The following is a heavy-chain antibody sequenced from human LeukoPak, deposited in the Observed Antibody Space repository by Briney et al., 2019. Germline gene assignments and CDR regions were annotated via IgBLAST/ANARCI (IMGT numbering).Heavy chain of an antibody. D-gene: IGHD5/OR15-5a*01. CDR2: ISYDGSNK. Sequence: GRSLRLSCAASGFTFSSYGMHWVRQAPGKGLEWVAVISYDGSNKYYADSVKGQFTISRDNSKNTLYLQMNSLRAEDTAVYYCANVSPPFDYWGQGTLVTVSS. J-gene: IGHJ4*02. CDR3: ANVSPPFDY. CDR1: GFTFSSYG. V-gene: IGHV3-30*18.